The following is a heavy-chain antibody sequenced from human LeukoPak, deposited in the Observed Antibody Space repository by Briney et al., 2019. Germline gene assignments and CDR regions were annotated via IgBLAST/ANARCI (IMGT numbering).Heavy chain of an antibody. CDR2: ISESGSGT. Sequence: GGSLRLSCAVSGLTFSRYAMSWVRQAPGKGLEWVSAISESGSGTYYADSVKGRFTISRDNSKDTLSLQMNSLRAEDTAVYYCAKNIAQGYTFGSIEQDYWGQGTLVTVSS. D-gene: IGHD5-18*01. CDR1: GLTFSRYA. CDR3: AKNIAQGYTFGSIEQDY. V-gene: IGHV3-23*01. J-gene: IGHJ4*02.